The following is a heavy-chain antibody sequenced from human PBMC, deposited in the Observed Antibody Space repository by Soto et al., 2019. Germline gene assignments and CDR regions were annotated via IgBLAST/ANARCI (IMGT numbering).Heavy chain of an antibody. CDR3: ARESRARDWSFDI. Sequence: PSETLSLTCTVSGVSMRSFFWSWIRQPPGKGLEWIGHLYNSGSTNYNPSLKSRVTISVDTSKNQFSLNLTSVTAADTAVYYCARESRARDWSFDICGRGTPVTV. V-gene: IGHV4-59*01. J-gene: IGHJ2*01. CDR2: LYNSGST. CDR1: GVSMRSFF.